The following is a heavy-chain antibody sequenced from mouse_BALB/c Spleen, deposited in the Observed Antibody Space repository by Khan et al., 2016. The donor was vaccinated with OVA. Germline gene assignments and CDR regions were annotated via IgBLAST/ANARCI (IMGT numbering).Heavy chain of an antibody. CDR3: ARGGYGGFAY. Sequence: QVQLQQSGADLMKPGASVKISCKAIGYTFSSYWIEWVKQRPGHGLEWIGDILPGSLSINCNEKFKGKATFTADTSSNTAYMQLSSLTSEDSAVYHCARGGYGGFAYWGQGTLVTVSA. V-gene: IGHV1-9*01. D-gene: IGHD2-2*01. J-gene: IGHJ3*01. CDR1: GYTFSSYW. CDR2: ILPGSLSI.